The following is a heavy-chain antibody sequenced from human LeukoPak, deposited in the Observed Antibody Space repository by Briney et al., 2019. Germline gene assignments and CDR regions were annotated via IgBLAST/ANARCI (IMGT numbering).Heavy chain of an antibody. J-gene: IGHJ4*02. CDR1: GFTVTSNY. CDR3: ARDLAVAGTGYFDY. Sequence: GGSLRLSCAASGFTVTSNYMSWVRQAPGKGLEWVSIIYSGGTTYYADSVKGRFTLSRDNSKNTLYLQMNSLRAEDTAVYYCARDLAVAGTGYFDYWGQGTLVTVSS. V-gene: IGHV3-53*01. CDR2: IYSGGTT. D-gene: IGHD6-19*01.